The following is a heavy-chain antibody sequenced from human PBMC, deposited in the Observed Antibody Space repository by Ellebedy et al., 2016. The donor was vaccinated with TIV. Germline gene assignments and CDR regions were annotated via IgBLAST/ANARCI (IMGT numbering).Heavy chain of an antibody. CDR3: ARVERVIFGSVVPGAIDT. V-gene: IGHV3-7*03. CDR1: GFTFSAHW. Sequence: GGSLRLSXAASGFTFSAHWMSWVRQAPGKGLEWMANIKTGGSETYYVDSVRGRFTISRDDAKNSLSLQMSSLRAEDTAVYYCARVERVIFGSVVPGAIDTWGQGILVTV. CDR2: IKTGGSET. D-gene: IGHD2-2*02. J-gene: IGHJ4*02.